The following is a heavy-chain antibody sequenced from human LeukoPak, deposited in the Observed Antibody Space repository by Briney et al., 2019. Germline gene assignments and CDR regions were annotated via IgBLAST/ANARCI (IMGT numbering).Heavy chain of an antibody. CDR3: AAYDYGDSYFDY. J-gene: IGHJ4*02. Sequence: GGSLRLSCAASGFAFSSYAMSWVRQAPGKGLEWVPAISGSGGSTYYADSVKGRFTISRDNSKNTLYLQMNSLRAEDTAVYYCAAYDYGDSYFDYWGQGTLVTVSS. D-gene: IGHD4-17*01. CDR1: GFAFSSYA. V-gene: IGHV3-23*01. CDR2: ISGSGGST.